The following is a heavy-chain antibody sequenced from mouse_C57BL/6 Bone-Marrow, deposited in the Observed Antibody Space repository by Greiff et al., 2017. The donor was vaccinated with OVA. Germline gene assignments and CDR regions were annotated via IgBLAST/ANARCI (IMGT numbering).Heavy chain of an antibody. CDR1: GYTFTSYW. V-gene: IGHV1-5*01. CDR3: ARHDYDSAWFAY. J-gene: IGHJ3*01. Sequence: EVQLQQSGAELARPGASVKMSCKTSGYTFTSYWMHWVKQRPGQGLEWIGAIYPGNSDTSYNQKFKGKAKLTAVTSASTAYMELSSLTNEDSAVYYCARHDYDSAWFAYWGQGTLVTVSA. D-gene: IGHD2-4*01. CDR2: IYPGNSDT.